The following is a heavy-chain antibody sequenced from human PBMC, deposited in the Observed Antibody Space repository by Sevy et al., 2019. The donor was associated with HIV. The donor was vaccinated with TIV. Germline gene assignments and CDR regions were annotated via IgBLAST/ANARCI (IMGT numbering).Heavy chain of an antibody. D-gene: IGHD3-10*01. CDR3: ARSGGYYNGAFDY. V-gene: IGHV1-2*06. CDR1: GYTFTSYF. J-gene: IGHJ4*02. Sequence: ASVKVSCKTSGYTFTSYFMHWVRLAPGLGPEWMGRINPNSGDPNYARKFEDRVTMNRDTSISTAYMELSSLGADDTAVYYCARSGGYYNGAFDYWGQGTLVTVSS. CDR2: INPNSGDP.